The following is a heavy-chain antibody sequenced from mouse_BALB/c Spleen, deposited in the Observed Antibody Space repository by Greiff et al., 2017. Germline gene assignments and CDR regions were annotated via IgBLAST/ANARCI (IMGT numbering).Heavy chain of an antibody. CDR3: ARWVGAMDY. CDR1: GYTFTSYY. V-gene: IGHV1S56*01. Sequence: VQRVESGPELVKPGASVRISCKASGYTFTSYYIHWVKQRPGQGLEWIGWIYPGNVNTKYNEKFKGKATLTADKSSSTAYMQLSSLTSEDSAVYFCARWVGAMDYWGQGTSVTVSS. CDR2: IYPGNVNT. J-gene: IGHJ4*01.